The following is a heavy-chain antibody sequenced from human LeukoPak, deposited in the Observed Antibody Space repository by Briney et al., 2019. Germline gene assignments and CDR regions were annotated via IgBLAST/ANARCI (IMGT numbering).Heavy chain of an antibody. CDR3: AIWGSWGSNF. V-gene: IGHV3-7*01. CDR2: MNQDGSAK. J-gene: IGHJ4*02. D-gene: IGHD3-16*01. Sequence: GESLKISCAASGFYFSDCWMSWIRQAPGKGLEWVAHMNQDGSAKYYVDSVKDRFTISRDNAKSSLFLQMSSLRAEDTAVYYCAIWGSWGSNFWGQGTLVSVSS. CDR1: GFYFSDCW.